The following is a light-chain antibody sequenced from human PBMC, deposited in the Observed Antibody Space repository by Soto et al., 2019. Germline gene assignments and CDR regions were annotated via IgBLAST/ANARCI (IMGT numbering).Light chain of an antibody. CDR1: QSVLYSSNNKNY. CDR3: QQYESTPPT. Sequence: DIQMTQSPDSLAVSLCERATINCKSSQSVLYSSNNKNYLAWYQQRPGQPPKLLIYWASTRESYVPDRFSGRGYGTDFTLTITSLQAEDVAVYYCQQYESTPPTFGQGTKLEIK. J-gene: IGKJ2*01. CDR2: WAS. V-gene: IGKV4-1*01.